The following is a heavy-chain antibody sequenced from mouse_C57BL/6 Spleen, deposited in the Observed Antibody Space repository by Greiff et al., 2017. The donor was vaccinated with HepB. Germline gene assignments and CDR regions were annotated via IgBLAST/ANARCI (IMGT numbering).Heavy chain of an antibody. J-gene: IGHJ4*01. CDR1: GFTFSSYA. Sequence: EVKLVESGGGLVKPGGSLKLSCAASGFTFSSYAMSWVRQTPEKRLEWVATISDGGSYTYYPDNVKGRFTISRDNAKNNLYLQMSHLKSEDTAMYYCARGGNSNYLYAMDYWGQGTSVTVSS. V-gene: IGHV5-4*03. CDR3: ARGGNSNYLYAMDY. D-gene: IGHD2-5*01. CDR2: ISDGGSYT.